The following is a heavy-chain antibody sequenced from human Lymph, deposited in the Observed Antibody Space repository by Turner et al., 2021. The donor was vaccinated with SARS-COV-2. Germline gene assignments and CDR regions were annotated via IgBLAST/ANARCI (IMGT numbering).Heavy chain of an antibody. CDR2: ISYDGSNK. J-gene: IGHJ4*02. V-gene: IGHV3-30*18. Sequence: QVQLVESGGGLVQPGRSLRLSCAASGFTFRGYGMSWVRQAPGKGLGWVAVISYDGSNKYYADSVKGRFTISRDNSKNTLYMQMNSLRAEDTAVYYCAKQGGGRYCSGGSCYRGYFDYWGQGTLVTVSS. CDR1: GFTFRGYG. CDR3: AKQGGGRYCSGGSCYRGYFDY. D-gene: IGHD2-15*01.